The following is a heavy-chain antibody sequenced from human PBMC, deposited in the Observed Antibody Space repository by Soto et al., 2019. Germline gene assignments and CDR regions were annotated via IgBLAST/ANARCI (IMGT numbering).Heavy chain of an antibody. CDR1: GGSISSSSYY. CDR3: ARLGGYYYMDV. CDR2: IYYSGST. D-gene: IGHD3-16*01. J-gene: IGHJ6*03. V-gene: IGHV4-39*01. Sequence: NPSETLSLTCTVSGGSISSSSYYWGWIRQPPGKGLEWIGSIYYSGSTYYNPSLKSRVTISVDTSKNQFSLKLSSVTAADTAVYNCARLGGYYYMDVWGKGTTVTVSS.